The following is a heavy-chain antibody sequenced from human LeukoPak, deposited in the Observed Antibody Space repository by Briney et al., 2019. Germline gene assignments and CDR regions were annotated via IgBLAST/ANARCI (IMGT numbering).Heavy chain of an antibody. D-gene: IGHD4-17*01. CDR3: ARDEYGDYVHAFDI. CDR1: GFTFSSYW. J-gene: IGHJ3*02. V-gene: IGHV3-7*01. Sequence: GGSLRLSCAASGFTFSSYWMSWVRQAPGKGLEWVANIKQDGSEKYYVDSVKGRFTISRDNAKNSLYLQMNSLRAEDTAVYYCARDEYGDYVHAFDIWGQGTMVTVSS. CDR2: IKQDGSEK.